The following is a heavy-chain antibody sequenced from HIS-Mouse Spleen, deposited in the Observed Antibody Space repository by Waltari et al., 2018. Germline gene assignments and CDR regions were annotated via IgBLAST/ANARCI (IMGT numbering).Heavy chain of an antibody. J-gene: IGHJ2*01. CDR2: IYYSGST. CDR3: AREIPYSSSWYDWYFDL. CDR1: GGSIGSSSYY. Sequence: QLQLQESGPGLVKPSETLYLTCTVPGGSIGSSSYYWVWFRQPPGKGLEWIGSIYYSGSTYYNPSLKSRVTISVDTSKNQFSLKLSSVTAADTAVYYCAREIPYSSSWYDWYFDLWGRGTLVTVSS. V-gene: IGHV4-39*07. D-gene: IGHD6-13*01.